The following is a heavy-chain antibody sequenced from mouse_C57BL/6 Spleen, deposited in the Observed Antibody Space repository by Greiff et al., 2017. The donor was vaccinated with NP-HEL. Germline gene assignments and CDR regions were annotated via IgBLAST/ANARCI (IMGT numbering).Heavy chain of an antibody. CDR2: IYPGSGST. CDR1: GYTFTSYW. CDR3: ARWAYYYGSYFDV. J-gene: IGHJ1*03. V-gene: IGHV1-55*01. Sequence: VQLQQSGAELVKPGASVKMSCKASGYTFTSYWITWVKQRPGQGLEWIGDIYPGSGSTNYNEKFKSKATLTVDTSSSTAYMQLSSLTSEDSAVYYCARWAYYYGSYFDVWGTGTTVTVSS. D-gene: IGHD1-1*01.